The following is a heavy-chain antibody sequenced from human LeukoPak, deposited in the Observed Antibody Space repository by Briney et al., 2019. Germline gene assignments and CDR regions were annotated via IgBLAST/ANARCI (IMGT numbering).Heavy chain of an antibody. CDR1: GFTFSVAW. J-gene: IGHJ4*02. V-gene: IGHV3-15*01. Sequence: GGSLRLSCAASGFTFSVAWMNWVRQAPGKGLEWVGRIKSNTDGGATDYAAPVKDRFTISKNDSEKTLYLQMNSLKTEDTAVYYCITEPPGVVFWGQGTLVTVSS. D-gene: IGHD7-27*01. CDR3: ITEPPGVVF. CDR2: IKSNTDGGAT.